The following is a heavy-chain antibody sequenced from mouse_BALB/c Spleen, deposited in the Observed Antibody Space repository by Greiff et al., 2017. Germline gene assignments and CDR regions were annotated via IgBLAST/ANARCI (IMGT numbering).Heavy chain of an antibody. D-gene: IGHD2-14*01. CDR1: GFTFSSYG. J-gene: IGHJ4*01. V-gene: IGHV5-6-3*01. Sequence: EVMLVESGGGLVQPGGSLKLSCAASGFTFSSYGMSWVRQTPDKRLELVATINSNGGSTYYPDSVKGRFTISRDNAKNTLYLQMSSLKSEDTAMYYCARGDIGYRSYAMDYWGQGTSVTVSS. CDR2: INSNGGST. CDR3: ARGDIGYRSYAMDY.